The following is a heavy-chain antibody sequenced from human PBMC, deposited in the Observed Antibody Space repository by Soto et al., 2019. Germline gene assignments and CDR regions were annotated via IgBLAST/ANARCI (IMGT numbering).Heavy chain of an antibody. CDR2: INSDGSST. CDR3: AKADYRARGAFDI. V-gene: IGHV3-74*01. D-gene: IGHD4-4*01. CDR1: GFTFSSYW. Sequence: EVQLVESGGSLVQPGGSLRLSCAASGFTFSSYWMHWVRQAPGKGLLWVSRINSDGSSTTYADSVKGRFTISRDNAKNTLYLQMNSLRVEDTAVYHCAKADYRARGAFDIWDQGTMVTVPS. J-gene: IGHJ3*02.